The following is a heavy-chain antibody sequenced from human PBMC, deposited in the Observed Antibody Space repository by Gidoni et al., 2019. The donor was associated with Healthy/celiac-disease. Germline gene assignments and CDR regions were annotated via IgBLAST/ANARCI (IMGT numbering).Heavy chain of an antibody. Sequence: EVQLLESGGGLVQPGGSLRLSCAASGFTFSSYAMSWVRQAPGKWLEWVSAISGSGGSTYYADSVKGRFTISRDNSKNTLYLQMNSLRAEDTAVYYCAKAAGQQLVDPPGWYFDLWGRGTLVTVSS. CDR1: GFTFSSYA. D-gene: IGHD6-13*01. CDR3: AKAAGQQLVDPPGWYFDL. J-gene: IGHJ2*01. V-gene: IGHV3-23*01. CDR2: ISGSGGST.